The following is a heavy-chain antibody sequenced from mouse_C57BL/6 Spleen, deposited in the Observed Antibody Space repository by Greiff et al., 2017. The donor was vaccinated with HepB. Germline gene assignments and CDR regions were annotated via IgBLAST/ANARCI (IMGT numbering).Heavy chain of an antibody. D-gene: IGHD2-3*01. CDR3: AREWLLYYAMDY. CDR1: GYTFTSYW. V-gene: IGHV1-59*01. CDR2: IDPSDSYT. Sequence: QVQLKQPGAELVRPGTSVKLSCKASGYTFTSYWMHWVKQRPGQGLEWIGVIDPSDSYTNYNQKFKGKATLTVDTSSSTAYMQLSSLTSEDSAVYYCAREWLLYYAMDYWGQGTSVTVSS. J-gene: IGHJ4*01.